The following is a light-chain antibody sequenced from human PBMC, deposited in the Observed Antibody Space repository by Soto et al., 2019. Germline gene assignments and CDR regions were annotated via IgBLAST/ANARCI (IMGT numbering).Light chain of an antibody. J-gene: IGLJ2*01. CDR3: ATWDSSLSAVI. CDR2: DNN. V-gene: IGLV1-51*01. CDR1: SSNIGNNY. Sequence: QLVLTQPPSVSAAPGQRVTISCSGSSSNIGNNYVSWYQQLPGTAPKLPIYDNNKRPSGIPDRFSGSKSGTSATLGITGLQTGDEADYYCATWDSSLSAVIFGGGTKLTVL.